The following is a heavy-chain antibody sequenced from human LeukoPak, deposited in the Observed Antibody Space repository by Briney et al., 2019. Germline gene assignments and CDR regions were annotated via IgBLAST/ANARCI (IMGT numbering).Heavy chain of an antibody. D-gene: IGHD6-13*01. V-gene: IGHV3-23*01. CDR1: AFTFRSYA. Sequence: GGSLRLSCAASAFTFRSYAMSWVRQAPGKGLEWVSSISGSGGSTYYSDSVKGRFTSSRDNSKNTLYLQMNSLRVEDTAVYYCATSSTWQTMNFDYWGQGTLVTVSS. J-gene: IGHJ4*02. CDR2: ISGSGGST. CDR3: ATSSTWQTMNFDY.